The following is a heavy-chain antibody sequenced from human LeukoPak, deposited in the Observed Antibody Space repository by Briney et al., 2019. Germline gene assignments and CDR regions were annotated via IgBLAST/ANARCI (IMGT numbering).Heavy chain of an antibody. Sequence: ASVKVSCKASGYTFVSHGVHWVRQAPGQRLEWMGMINVGNGNTQYSQNFQDRVTFSRDISANTIYMDLSSLRIEDTAIYYCARADGPGTWTISYWGRGTLVTVSS. CDR1: GYTFVSHG. J-gene: IGHJ4*02. CDR2: INVGNGNT. V-gene: IGHV1-3*01. CDR3: ARADGPGTWTISY. D-gene: IGHD3-10*01.